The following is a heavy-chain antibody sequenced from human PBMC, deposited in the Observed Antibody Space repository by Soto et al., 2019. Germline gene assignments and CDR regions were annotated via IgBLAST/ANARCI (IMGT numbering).Heavy chain of an antibody. CDR2: IYYSGST. D-gene: IGHD6-19*01. Sequence: PSETLSLTCTVSGGSISSYYWSWIRQPPGKGLEWIGYIYYSGSTNYNPSLKSRVTISVDTSKNQFSLKLSSVTAADTAVYYCARDLLAGAFDYWGQGTLVTVSS. J-gene: IGHJ4*02. V-gene: IGHV4-59*01. CDR3: ARDLLAGAFDY. CDR1: GGSISSYY.